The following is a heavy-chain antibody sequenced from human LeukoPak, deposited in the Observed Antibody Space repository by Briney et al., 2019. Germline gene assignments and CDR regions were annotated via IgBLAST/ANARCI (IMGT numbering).Heavy chain of an antibody. CDR1: GGTFSSYW. CDR2: SIPIFWTA. CDR3: AREGYDYVWGSYREKLYYFDY. V-gene: IGHV1-69*06. Sequence: SSVKVSCKTSGGTFSSYWIIRGLHAPGQGLEWRVGSIPIFWTANYAQKFQGRVTITADKSTSTAYMELSSLRSEDTAVYYCAREGYDYVWGSYREKLYYFDYWGQGTLVTVSS. J-gene: IGHJ4*02. D-gene: IGHD3-16*02.